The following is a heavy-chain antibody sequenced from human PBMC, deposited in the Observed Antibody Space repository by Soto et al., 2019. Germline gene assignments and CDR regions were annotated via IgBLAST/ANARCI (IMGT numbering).Heavy chain of an antibody. J-gene: IGHJ4*02. CDR2: ISGSGGTT. CDR1: GFTFNSYA. CDR3: AKDRHYGSGTYSDSYLDY. D-gene: IGHD3-10*01. Sequence: EVQLLESGGGLVQPGGSLRLSCGGSGFTFNSYAMTWVRQAPGKGLEWVSAISGSGGTTYYANSVKGRFTISRDQSKDTLDLQMKSLRAEDTALYYCAKDRHYGSGTYSDSYLDYWGQGTLVTVSS. V-gene: IGHV3-23*01.